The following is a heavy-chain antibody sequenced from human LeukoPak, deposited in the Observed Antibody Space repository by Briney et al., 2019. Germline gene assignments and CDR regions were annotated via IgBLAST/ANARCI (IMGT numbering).Heavy chain of an antibody. J-gene: IGHJ4*02. CDR2: ISSSGSTI. Sequence: PGGSLRLSCAASGFTFSSYSMNWVRQAPGKGLEWVSSISSSGSTIYYADSVKGRFTISRDNAKNSLYLQMNSLRAEDTAVYYCARETGCRSTRCHYYFDYWGQGTLVTVSS. CDR1: GFTFSSYS. CDR3: ARETGCRSTRCHYYFDY. D-gene: IGHD2-2*01. V-gene: IGHV3-48*04.